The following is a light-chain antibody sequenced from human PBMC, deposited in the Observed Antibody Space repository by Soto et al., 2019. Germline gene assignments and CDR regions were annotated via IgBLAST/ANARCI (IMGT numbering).Light chain of an antibody. J-gene: IGKJ3*01. CDR1: QGISSY. Sequence: AIRMTQSPSSFSASTGDRVTITCRASQGISSYLAWYQQKPGKAPKLLIYAASTLQSGVPSRFSGSGSGTDFTLTISCLQSEDFATYDCQQYYSSPMFTFGPGTKVDIK. CDR2: AAS. CDR3: QQYYSSPMFT. V-gene: IGKV1-8*01.